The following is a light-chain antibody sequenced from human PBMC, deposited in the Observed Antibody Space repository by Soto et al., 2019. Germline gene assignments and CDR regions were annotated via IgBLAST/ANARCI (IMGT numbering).Light chain of an antibody. CDR2: GAS. CDR3: QQHNGYSERM. J-gene: IGKJ1*01. CDR1: QSISTW. V-gene: IGKV1-5*01. Sequence: DIQMTQSTSTLSASVGDRVTITCRASQSISTWLAWYQQKPGKAPKLLIYGASSLASGVPSRFSGSGSGTEFTLTISSLQPDDFATYYCQQHNGYSERMFGQGTKVDI.